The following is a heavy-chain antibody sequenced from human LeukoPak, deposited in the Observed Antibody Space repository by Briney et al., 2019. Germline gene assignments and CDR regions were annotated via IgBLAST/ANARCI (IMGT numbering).Heavy chain of an antibody. V-gene: IGHV4-30-4*08. CDR3: ARGGTYYYDSSGYLF. J-gene: IGHJ3*01. D-gene: IGHD3-22*01. CDR1: GGSISSGDYY. Sequence: PSETLSLTCTVSGGSISSGDYYWSWIRQPPGKGLEWIGYIYYSGNTYYNPSLKSRVTISVDTSKNQFSLKLSSVTAADTAVYYCARGGTYYYDSSGYLFWGQGTMVTVYS. CDR2: IYYSGNT.